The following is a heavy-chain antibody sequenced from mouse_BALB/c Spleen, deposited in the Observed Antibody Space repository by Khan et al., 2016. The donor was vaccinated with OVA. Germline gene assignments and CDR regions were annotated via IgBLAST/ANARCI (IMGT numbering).Heavy chain of an antibody. CDR3: ARKDYYDYDPFPY. CDR2: ISYSGNT. D-gene: IGHD2-4*01. Sequence: VQLKESGPGLVKPSQSLSLTCTVTGYSITSEFAWNWIRQFPGNKLEWMGYISYSGNTRYNPSLKGLISITRDTSRNQFFLQLNSVTTEDTATYYSARKDYYDYDPFPYGGQGTLVTVSA. J-gene: IGHJ3*01. CDR1: GYSITSEFA. V-gene: IGHV3-2*02.